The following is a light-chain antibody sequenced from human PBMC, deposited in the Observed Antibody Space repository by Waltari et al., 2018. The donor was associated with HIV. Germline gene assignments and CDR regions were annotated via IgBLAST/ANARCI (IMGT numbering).Light chain of an antibody. V-gene: IGLV2-14*03. CDR1: SSDVGGYTY. Sequence: QSALTQPASVSGSPGQSITISCTGTSSDVGGYTYVSWYQQHPGKAPKLMIYDVSKRPSGVSNRFSGSKSGNTASLTISGLQAEDEADYYCSSYTSSSTYVFGTGTQVTVL. CDR2: DVS. CDR3: SSYTSSSTYV. J-gene: IGLJ1*01.